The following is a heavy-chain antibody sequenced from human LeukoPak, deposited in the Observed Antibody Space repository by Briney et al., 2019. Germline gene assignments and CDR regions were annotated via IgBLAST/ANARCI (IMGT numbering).Heavy chain of an antibody. CDR1: GFTFSSYA. D-gene: IGHD2-2*01. V-gene: IGHV3-30*04. CDR3: ARDIVVVPAATGYYYYYYGMDV. CDR2: ISYDGSNK. Sequence: PGRSLRLCCAASGFTFSSYAMHWVRQAPGKGLEWVAVISYDGSNKYYADSVKGRFTISRDNSKNTLYLQMNSLRAEDTAVYYCARDIVVVPAATGYYYYYYGMDVWGQGTTVTVSS. J-gene: IGHJ6*02.